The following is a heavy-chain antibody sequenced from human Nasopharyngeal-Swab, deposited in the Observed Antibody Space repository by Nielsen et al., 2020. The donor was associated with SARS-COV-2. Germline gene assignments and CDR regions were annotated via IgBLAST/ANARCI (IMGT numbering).Heavy chain of an antibody. CDR1: GFTFSSYA. CDR2: ISYDGSNK. CDR3: ARELGAFDI. V-gene: IGHV3-30-3*01. Sequence: GESLKISCAASGFTFSSYAMHWVRQAPGKGLEWVAVISYDGSNKYYADSVKGRFTISRDNSKNTLYLQVNSLRAEDTAVYYCARELGAFDIWGQGTMVTVSS. J-gene: IGHJ3*02.